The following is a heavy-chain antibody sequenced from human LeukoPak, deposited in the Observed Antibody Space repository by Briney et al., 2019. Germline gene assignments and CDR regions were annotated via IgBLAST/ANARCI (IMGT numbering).Heavy chain of an antibody. J-gene: IGHJ3*02. Sequence: SGTLSLTCAVYGGSFSGYYWSWIRQPPGKGLEWIGEINHSGSTNYNPSLKSRVTISVDTSKNQFSLKLSSVTAADTAVYYCASDMAVAGTAAFDIWGQGTMVTVSS. CDR2: INHSGST. V-gene: IGHV4-34*01. CDR1: GGSFSGYY. D-gene: IGHD6-19*01. CDR3: ASDMAVAGTAAFDI.